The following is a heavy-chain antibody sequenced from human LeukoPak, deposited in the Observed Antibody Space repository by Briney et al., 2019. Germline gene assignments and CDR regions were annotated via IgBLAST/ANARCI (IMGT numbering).Heavy chain of an antibody. J-gene: IGHJ5*02. CDR1: GGSFSGYY. Sequence: SETLSLTCAVYGGSFSGYYCSWIRQPPGKWREWMGGINHSVSTNYNPSLKSRFTISVDTSKNQFSLKLRSVSAADTAVSSCASSDVWDIVVVVAATWGQGTLAPVSS. CDR3: ASSDVWDIVVVVAAT. CDR2: INHSVST. D-gene: IGHD2-15*01. V-gene: IGHV4-34*01.